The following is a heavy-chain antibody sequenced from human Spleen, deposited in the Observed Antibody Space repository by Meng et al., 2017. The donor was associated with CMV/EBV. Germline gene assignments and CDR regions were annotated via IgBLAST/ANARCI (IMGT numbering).Heavy chain of an antibody. CDR2: IRYDGANK. CDR3: AKDRAGSYTLDWYFDL. Sequence: GLSFSTYGMHWVRQTPGKGLEWVAFIRYDGANKYYTDSMKGRFTISRDNSKNTVYLQMSSLRAEDTAVYYCAKDRAGSYTLDWYFDLWGRGTLVTVSS. V-gene: IGHV3-30*02. D-gene: IGHD1-26*01. CDR1: GLSFSTYG. J-gene: IGHJ2*01.